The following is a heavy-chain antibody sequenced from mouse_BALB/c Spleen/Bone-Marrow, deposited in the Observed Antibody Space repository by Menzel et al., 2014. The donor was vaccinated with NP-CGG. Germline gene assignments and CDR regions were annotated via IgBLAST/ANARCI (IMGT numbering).Heavy chain of an antibody. CDR1: GYSFTDYN. V-gene: IGHV1S135*01. J-gene: IGHJ3*01. CDR2: IDPYTGGA. Sequence: VQLQQSGPELVKPGASVKVSCRTSGYSFTDYNIYWVKQSHGKSLKWIGYIDPYTGGASYNQEFKGKASLTVDKSSSSAFKHLNSLTSEDSAVYYCGRSGFPYWGQGTLVTVSA. CDR3: GRSGFPY.